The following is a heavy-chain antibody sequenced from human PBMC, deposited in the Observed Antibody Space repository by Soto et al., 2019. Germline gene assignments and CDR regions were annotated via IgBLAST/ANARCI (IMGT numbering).Heavy chain of an antibody. Sequence: SETLSLTCAVYGGSFSGYYWSWIRQPPGKGLEWIGEINHSGSTNYNPSLKSRVTISVDTSKNQFSLKLSSVTAADTAVYYCARKGKYSGYVDYWGQGTLVTVSS. CDR1: GGSFSGYY. V-gene: IGHV4-34*01. CDR2: INHSGST. D-gene: IGHD5-12*01. CDR3: ARKGKYSGYVDY. J-gene: IGHJ4*02.